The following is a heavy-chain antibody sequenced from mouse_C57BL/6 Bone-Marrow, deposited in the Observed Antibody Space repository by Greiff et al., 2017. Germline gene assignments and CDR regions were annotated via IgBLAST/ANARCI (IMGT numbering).Heavy chain of an antibody. CDR1: GYTFTDYE. V-gene: IGHV1-15*01. J-gene: IGHJ2*01. Sequence: YLFMPGASLTLSCKASGYTFTDYEMHWVKQTPVHGLEWIGAIDPETGGTAYNQKFKGKAILTADKSSSTAYMELRSLTSEDSAVYYCTRYYYGSSYEYYFDYWGQGTTLTVPS. CDR2: IDPETGGT. D-gene: IGHD1-1*01. CDR3: TRYYYGSSYEYYFDY.